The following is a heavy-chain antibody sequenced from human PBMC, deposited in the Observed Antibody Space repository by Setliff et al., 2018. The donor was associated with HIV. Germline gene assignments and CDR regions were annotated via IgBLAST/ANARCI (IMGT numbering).Heavy chain of an antibody. CDR2: INHSGST. J-gene: IGHJ4*02. V-gene: IGHV4-34*01. CDR1: GGSFSGYY. CDR3: ARAPPYYYDSSGSSFRFDF. D-gene: IGHD3-22*01. Sequence: LSLTCAVYGGSFSGYYWSWIRQPPGKGLEWIGEINHSGSTNYNPSLKSRVTLAVDTSKNQFSLKLSSVTAADTAVYYCARAPPYYYDSSGSSFRFDFWGQGTLVTVSS.